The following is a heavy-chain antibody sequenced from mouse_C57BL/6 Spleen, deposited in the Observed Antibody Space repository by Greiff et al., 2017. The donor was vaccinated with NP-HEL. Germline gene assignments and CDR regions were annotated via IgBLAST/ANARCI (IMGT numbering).Heavy chain of an antibody. Sequence: VQLQQPGAELVKPGASVKLSCKASGYTFTSYWMHWVKQRPGRGLEWIGRIDPNSGGTKYNEKFKSKATLTVDKPSSTAYMQLSSLTSEDSAVYYCARYHYYGSSYVYYYAMDYWGQGTSVTVSS. CDR1: GYTFTSYW. CDR2: IDPNSGGT. J-gene: IGHJ4*01. V-gene: IGHV1-72*01. D-gene: IGHD1-1*01. CDR3: ARYHYYGSSYVYYYAMDY.